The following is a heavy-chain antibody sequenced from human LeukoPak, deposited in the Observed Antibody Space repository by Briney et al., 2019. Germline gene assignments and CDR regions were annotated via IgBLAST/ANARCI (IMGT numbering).Heavy chain of an antibody. CDR2: IYSSGTT. Sequence: SEALSLTCTVSGGSINTYYWSWIRQPPGKGLEFIGYIYSSGTTDYNPSLKSRVVISIDTSGSQFSLKMTSVTAADTAVYYCARRGTPYYYYYMDVWGKGTTVTVSS. D-gene: IGHD3-16*01. CDR1: GGSINTYY. CDR3: ARRGTPYYYYYMDV. V-gene: IGHV4-59*08. J-gene: IGHJ6*03.